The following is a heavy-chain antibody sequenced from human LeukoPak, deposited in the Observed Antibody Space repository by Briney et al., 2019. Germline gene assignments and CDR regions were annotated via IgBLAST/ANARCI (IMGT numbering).Heavy chain of an antibody. CDR1: GFTFSSYA. V-gene: IGHV3-23*01. Sequence: PGGSLRLSCAASGFTFSSYAMSWVRQAPGKGLEWVSAISGSGGSTYYADSVKGRFTISRDNSKNTLYLQMNSLRAEDTAVYYCAKDYRITVVAATPGLDYWGQGTLVTVSS. CDR3: AKDYRITVVAATPGLDY. J-gene: IGHJ4*02. CDR2: ISGSGGST. D-gene: IGHD2-15*01.